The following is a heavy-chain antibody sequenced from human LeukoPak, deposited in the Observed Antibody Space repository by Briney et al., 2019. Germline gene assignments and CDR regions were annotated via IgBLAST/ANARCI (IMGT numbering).Heavy chain of an antibody. V-gene: IGHV4-59*01. J-gene: IGHJ4*02. CDR3: ARRVHDSSGYYYFDY. CDR2: IYYSGST. CDR1: GGSISSYF. Sequence: SETLSLTCTVSGGSISSYFWSWIRQPPGKGLEWIGYIYYSGSTNYIPSLKSRVTISVDTSKNQFSLKLTSVTAADTAVYYCARRVHDSSGYYYFDYWGQGTLVTVSP. D-gene: IGHD3-22*01.